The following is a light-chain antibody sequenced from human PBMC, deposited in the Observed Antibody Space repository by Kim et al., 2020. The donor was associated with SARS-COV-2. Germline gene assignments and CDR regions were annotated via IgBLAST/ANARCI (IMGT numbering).Light chain of an antibody. CDR2: YDS. CDR1: NIGSKS. J-gene: IGLJ1*01. Sequence: SYVLTQPPSVSVAPGKTARITCGGNNIGSKSVHWYQQKPGQAPVLVIYYDSDRPSGIPERFSGSNSGNTATLTISRVEAGDEADYYCQVWDSSSDHPEVFGTGTKVTVL. V-gene: IGLV3-21*04. CDR3: QVWDSSSDHPEV.